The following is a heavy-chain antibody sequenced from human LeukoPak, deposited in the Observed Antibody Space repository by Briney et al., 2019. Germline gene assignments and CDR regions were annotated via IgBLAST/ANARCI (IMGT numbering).Heavy chain of an antibody. Sequence: SQTLSLTXTVSGGSISSGSYYWSCIRQPAGKGLEWIGRIYTSGSTNYNPSLKSRVTISVDTSKNQFSLKLSSVTAADTAVYYCARGSSTRRGSFDPWGQGTLVTVSS. V-gene: IGHV4-61*02. CDR3: ARGSSTRRGSFDP. CDR1: GGSISSGSYY. D-gene: IGHD2-2*01. CDR2: IYTSGST. J-gene: IGHJ5*02.